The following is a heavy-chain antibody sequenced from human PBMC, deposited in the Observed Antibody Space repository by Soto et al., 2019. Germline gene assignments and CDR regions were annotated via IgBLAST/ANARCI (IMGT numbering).Heavy chain of an antibody. D-gene: IGHD4-17*01. CDR2: ISGSDGST. Sequence: GGSLRLSCAASGFSLSNYAMYWVRQAPGKGLEWVSGISGSDGSTYYADSVKGRFTISSDSSKNTVYLQLNSLGDEDTAVYYCAGRLRGSWGQGTLVTVSS. CDR3: AGRLRGS. CDR1: GFSLSNYA. J-gene: IGHJ5*02. V-gene: IGHV3-23*01.